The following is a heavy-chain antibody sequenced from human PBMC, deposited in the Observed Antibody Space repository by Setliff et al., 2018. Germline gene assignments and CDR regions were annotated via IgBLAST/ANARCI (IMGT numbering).Heavy chain of an antibody. CDR3: SSYLVS. Sequence: PGGSLRLSCAASGFTFTNYIIHWVRQAPGKGLEWVANIKEDGSQRNYVDAVRGRFTVSRDNARNLLYLQMNSLRVDDTAVYYCSSYLVSWGQGALVTVSS. J-gene: IGHJ4*02. CDR1: GFTFTNYI. D-gene: IGHD2-21*01. V-gene: IGHV3-7*01. CDR2: IKEDGSQR.